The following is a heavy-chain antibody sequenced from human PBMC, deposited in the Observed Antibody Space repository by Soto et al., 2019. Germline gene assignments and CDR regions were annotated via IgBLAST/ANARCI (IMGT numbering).Heavy chain of an antibody. J-gene: IGHJ4*02. CDR3: ARSSGGGSYWINFDY. CDR1: GYTFTIYY. Sequence: ASVKVSCKASGYTFTIYYMHWVRQAPGQGLEWMGIINPSGGSTSYAQKFQGRVTMTRDTSTSTAYMELSSLRSEDTAVYYCARSSGGGSYWINFDYWGQGTLVTVSS. CDR2: INPSGGST. V-gene: IGHV1-46*01. D-gene: IGHD1-26*01.